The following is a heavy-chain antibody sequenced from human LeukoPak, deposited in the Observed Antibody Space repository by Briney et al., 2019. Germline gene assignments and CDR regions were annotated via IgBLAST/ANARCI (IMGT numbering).Heavy chain of an antibody. Sequence: GGSLRLSCAASGFTFSSYGMHWVRQGPGKGLEWVAFIRYDGSNKYYADSVKGRFTISRDNSKNTLYLQMNSLRAEDTAVYYCAKDPGYSYGNYFDYRGQGTLVTVSS. V-gene: IGHV3-30*02. D-gene: IGHD5-18*01. CDR1: GFTFSSYG. CDR3: AKDPGYSYGNYFDY. CDR2: IRYDGSNK. J-gene: IGHJ4*02.